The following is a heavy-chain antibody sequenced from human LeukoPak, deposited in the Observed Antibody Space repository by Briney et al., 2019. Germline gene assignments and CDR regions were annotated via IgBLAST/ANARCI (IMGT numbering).Heavy chain of an antibody. CDR3: AIASITIFGVVGFDY. D-gene: IGHD3-3*01. Sequence: SETLSLTCAVSGGSISSSNWWSWVRQPPGKGLEWIGEIYHSGSTNYNPSLKSRVTISVDKSKNQFSLKLSSVTAADTAVYYCAIASITIFGVVGFDYWGQGTLVTVSS. V-gene: IGHV4-4*02. CDR1: GGSISSSNW. CDR2: IYHSGST. J-gene: IGHJ4*02.